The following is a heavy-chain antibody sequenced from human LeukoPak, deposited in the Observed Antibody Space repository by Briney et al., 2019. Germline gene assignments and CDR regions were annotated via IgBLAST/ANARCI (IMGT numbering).Heavy chain of an antibody. J-gene: IGHJ4*02. D-gene: IGHD3-22*01. V-gene: IGHV4-34*01. CDR2: INHSGST. CDR1: GGSFSGYY. Sequence: SETLSLTCAVYGGSFSGYYWSWIRQPPGKGLEWLGEINHSGSTNYNPSLKSRVTISVDTSKNQFSLKLSSVTAADTAVYYCARFRYEYYYDSSGYYYGFDYWGQGTLVTVSS. CDR3: ARFRYEYYYDSSGYYYGFDY.